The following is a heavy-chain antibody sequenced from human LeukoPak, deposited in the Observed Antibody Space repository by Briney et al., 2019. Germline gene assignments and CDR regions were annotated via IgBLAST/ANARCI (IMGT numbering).Heavy chain of an antibody. Sequence: GGSLRLSCAASGFTFSSYSMNWVRQAPGKGLEWVSAISGSGGSTYYADSVKGRFTISRDNSKNTLYLQMNSLRAEDTAVYYCAKEKTYYYDSSGYYSGDFDFWGQGTLVTVSS. D-gene: IGHD3-22*01. CDR2: ISGSGGST. J-gene: IGHJ4*02. CDR1: GFTFSSYS. CDR3: AKEKTYYYDSSGYYSGDFDF. V-gene: IGHV3-23*01.